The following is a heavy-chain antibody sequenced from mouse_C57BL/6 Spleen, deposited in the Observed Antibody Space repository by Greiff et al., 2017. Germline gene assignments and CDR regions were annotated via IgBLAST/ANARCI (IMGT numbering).Heavy chain of an antibody. J-gene: IGHJ2*01. V-gene: IGHV1-64*01. D-gene: IGHD1-1*01. Sequence: QVQLQQPGAELVKPGASVKLSCKASGYTFTSYWMHWVKQRPGQGLEWIGMIHPNSGSTNYNEKFKSKATLTVDKSSSTAYMQLSSLTSEDSAVYYCASPLITTVVNFDYWGQGTTLTVSS. CDR1: GYTFTSYW. CDR3: ASPLITTVVNFDY. CDR2: IHPNSGST.